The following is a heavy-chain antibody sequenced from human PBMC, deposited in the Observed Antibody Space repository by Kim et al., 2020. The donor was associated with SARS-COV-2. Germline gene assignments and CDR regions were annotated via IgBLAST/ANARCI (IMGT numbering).Heavy chain of an antibody. Sequence: GGSLRLSCAASGFIFSSYGMLWVRQAPGKGLEWVAVISNDGNNKFYADSVKGRFSISRDNSKNTHFLQMNSLRVEDTAVYYCAKDQGSSLTLEHWGQGTLVTVSS. CDR2: ISNDGNNK. CDR3: AKDQGSSLTLEH. D-gene: IGHD6-19*01. CDR1: GFIFSSYG. J-gene: IGHJ1*01. V-gene: IGHV3-30*18.